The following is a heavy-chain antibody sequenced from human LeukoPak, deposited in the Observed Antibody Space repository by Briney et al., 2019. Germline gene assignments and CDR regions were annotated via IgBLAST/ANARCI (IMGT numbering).Heavy chain of an antibody. V-gene: IGHV4-34*01. CDR3: ARWTTVTTIVDY. Sequence: PSETLSLTCAVYGGSFSGYYWSWIRQPPGKGLEWIGEINHSGNTNSNPSLKSRVTMSVDTSKNQFSLKLSSLTAADTAMYYCARWTTVTTIVDYWGQGTLVTVSS. CDR2: INHSGNT. J-gene: IGHJ4*02. CDR1: GGSFSGYY. D-gene: IGHD4-17*01.